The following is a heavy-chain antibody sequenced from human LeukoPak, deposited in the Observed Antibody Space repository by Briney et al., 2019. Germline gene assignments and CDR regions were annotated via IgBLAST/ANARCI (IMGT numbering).Heavy chain of an antibody. V-gene: IGHV4-38-2*02. J-gene: IGHJ5*02. CDR2: IYQSGST. CDR1: TYSISSAYY. Sequence: SETLSLTCSVSTYSISSAYYWGWIRQPRGKGLQWIGSIYQSGSTSYNPSLKSRVTISVDTSKNQFSLKLSSVTAADTAFYYCARQYSTNWYDDRGWFDPWGQGTLVTVSS. D-gene: IGHD6-13*01. CDR3: ARQYSTNWYDDRGWFDP.